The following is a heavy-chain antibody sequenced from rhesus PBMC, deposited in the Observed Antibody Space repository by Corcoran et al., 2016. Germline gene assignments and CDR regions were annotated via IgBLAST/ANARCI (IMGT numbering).Heavy chain of an antibody. CDR1: GYSISSGYY. V-gene: IGHV4-99*02. CDR3: AREGYYSGSYYYGGYFEF. CDR2: ISGRRANT. D-gene: IGHD3-16*01. J-gene: IGHJ1*01. Sequence: QVQLQESGPGLVKPSETLSLTCAVSGYSISSGYYWGWIGQPPGKGREYIGYISGRRANTPYHPSHKSRVTISKDTSKNQFSLKLSSVTAAETAVYYCAREGYYSGSYYYGGYFEFWGQGALVTVSS.